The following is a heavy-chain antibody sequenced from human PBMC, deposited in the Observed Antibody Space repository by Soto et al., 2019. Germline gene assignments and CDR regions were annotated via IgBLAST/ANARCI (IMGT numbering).Heavy chain of an antibody. D-gene: IGHD4-17*01. CDR2: IRSKANSYAT. CDR1: GFTFSGSA. CDR3: TSGYGDFRPPFDY. V-gene: IGHV3-73*01. J-gene: IGHJ4*02. Sequence: GGSLRLSCAASGFTFSGSAMHWVRQASGKGLEWVGRIRSKANSYATAYAASVKGRFTISRDDSKNTAYLQMNSLKTEDTAVYYCTSGYGDFRPPFDYWGQGTLVTVSS.